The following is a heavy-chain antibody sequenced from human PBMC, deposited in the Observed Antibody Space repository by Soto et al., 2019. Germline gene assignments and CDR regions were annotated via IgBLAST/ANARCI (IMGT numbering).Heavy chain of an antibody. J-gene: IGHJ6*02. D-gene: IGHD2-15*01. CDR3: ARDESSPGYCSGGSCYGQYYGMDV. Sequence: GGSLRLSCAASGFTFSDYYMSWIRQAPGKGLEWVSYISSSSSYTNYADSVKGRFTISGDNAKNSLYLQINSLRAEDTAVYYCARDESSPGYCSGGSCYGQYYGMDVWGQGTTVTVSS. V-gene: IGHV3-11*06. CDR2: ISSSSSYT. CDR1: GFTFSDYY.